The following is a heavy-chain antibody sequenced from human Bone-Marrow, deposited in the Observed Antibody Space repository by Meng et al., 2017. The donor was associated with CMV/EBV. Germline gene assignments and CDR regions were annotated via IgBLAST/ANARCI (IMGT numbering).Heavy chain of an antibody. CDR1: GGSISSTNYY. Sequence: SETLSLTCTVSGGSISSTNYYWAWIRQSPGKGLEWIGSIFYSGSTYYNPSLKSRVTISVDTSKNQFSLKLTSVTAADTAVYYCATLSRGSSQIFDYWGQENLVNVDS. CDR2: IFYSGST. V-gene: IGHV4-39*01. J-gene: IGHJ4*02. D-gene: IGHD6-6*01. CDR3: ATLSRGSSQIFDY.